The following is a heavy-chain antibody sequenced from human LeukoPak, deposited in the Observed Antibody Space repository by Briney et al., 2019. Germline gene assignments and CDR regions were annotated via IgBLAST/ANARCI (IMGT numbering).Heavy chain of an antibody. Sequence: GGSLRLSCAASGFTVSSNYMSWVRQAPGKGLEWVSVIYSGGSTYYADSVKGRFTISRDNSKNTLYLQMNSLRAEDTAVYYCAREVLNYDILTGYQWHYAFDIWGQGTMVTVSS. J-gene: IGHJ3*02. CDR2: IYSGGST. CDR1: GFTVSSNY. V-gene: IGHV3-53*01. D-gene: IGHD3-9*01. CDR3: AREVLNYDILTGYQWHYAFDI.